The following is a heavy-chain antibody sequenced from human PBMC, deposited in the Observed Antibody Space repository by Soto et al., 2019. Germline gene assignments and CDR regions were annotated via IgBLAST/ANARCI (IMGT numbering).Heavy chain of an antibody. CDR2: ISWNSGSI. CDR3: AKGVLRYFDWLGY. V-gene: IGHV3-9*01. J-gene: IGHJ4*02. D-gene: IGHD3-9*01. CDR1: GFTFDDYA. Sequence: GGSLRLSCAASGFTFDDYAMHWVRQAPGKGLEWVSGISWNSGSIGYADSVKGRFTISRDNAKNSLYLQMNSLGAEDTALYYCAKGVLRYFDWLGYWGQGTLVTVSS.